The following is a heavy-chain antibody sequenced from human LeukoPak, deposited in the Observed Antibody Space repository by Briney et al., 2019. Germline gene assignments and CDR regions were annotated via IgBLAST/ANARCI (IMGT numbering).Heavy chain of an antibody. D-gene: IGHD2-2*01. CDR1: GFTFSSYA. CDR2: ISYDGSNK. V-gene: IGHV3-30-3*01. Sequence: PGRSLSFTCAASGFTFSSYAMHWVRQAPGKGLEWVAVISYDGSNKYYADSVKGRFTISRDNSKNTLYLQMNSLRAEDTAVYYCARRPYGYCSSTSCYVRYYYYGMVVRGQGTTVTVSS. J-gene: IGHJ6*02. CDR3: ARRPYGYCSSTSCYVRYYYYGMVV.